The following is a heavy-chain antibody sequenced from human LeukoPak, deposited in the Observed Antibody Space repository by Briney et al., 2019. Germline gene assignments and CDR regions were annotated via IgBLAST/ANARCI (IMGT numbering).Heavy chain of an antibody. J-gene: IGHJ4*02. CDR1: GFTFSDYY. CDR3: ARCRDGYKHFDY. Sequence: GGSLRLSCVASGFTFSDYYMSWIRQAPGKGLEWVSYISGSGSAVYYADSVKGRFTISRDNAKNSLYLQMNSLRAEDTAVYYCARCRDGYKHFDYWGQGVLVTVSS. D-gene: IGHD5-24*01. V-gene: IGHV3-11*01. CDR2: ISGSGSAV.